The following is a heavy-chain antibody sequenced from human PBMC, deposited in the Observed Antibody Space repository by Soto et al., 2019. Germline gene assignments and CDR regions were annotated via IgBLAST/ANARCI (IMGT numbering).Heavy chain of an antibody. Sequence: GASVKVSCKASGYTFTSYAMHWVRQAPGQRLEWMGWSNAGNGNTKYSQEFQGRVTITRDTSASTAYMELSSLRSEDMAVYYCAREGARGLYSSGWYGGFDYWGQGTLVTVSS. CDR3: AREGARGLYSSGWYGGFDY. J-gene: IGHJ4*02. D-gene: IGHD6-19*01. V-gene: IGHV1-3*02. CDR2: SNAGNGNT. CDR1: GYTFTSYA.